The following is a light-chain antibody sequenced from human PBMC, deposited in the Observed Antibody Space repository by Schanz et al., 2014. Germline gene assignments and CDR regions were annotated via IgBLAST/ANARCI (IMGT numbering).Light chain of an antibody. CDR1: TSNIGSNA. V-gene: IGLV1-36*01. J-gene: IGLJ3*02. CDR2: YDD. Sequence: QSVLTQLPSVSAAPGQRVTVSCSGSTSNIGSNAVNWFQQFPGKAPKLLIYYDDMLPSGVSDRFSGSKSGTSASLAISGLQSDDEADYYCATWDDSLRAWLFGGGTKLTVL. CDR3: ATWDDSLRAWL.